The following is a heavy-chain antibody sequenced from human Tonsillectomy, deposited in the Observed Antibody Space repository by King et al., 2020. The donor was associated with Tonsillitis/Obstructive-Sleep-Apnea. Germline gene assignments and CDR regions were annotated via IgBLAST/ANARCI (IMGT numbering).Heavy chain of an antibody. J-gene: IGHJ4*02. V-gene: IGHV2-5*01. CDR1: GFSLITRGVG. CDR2: IYWYDDK. CDR3: AHRVGYESPFDY. D-gene: IGHD5-12*01. Sequence: ITLKESGPTLVKPTQTLTLTCTFSGFSLITRGVGVGWLRQPPGKALEWLALIYWYDDKRYSQSQMNRLTLTKDTSKNQVVLTMTNMDPVDTATYYCAHRVGYESPFDYWAQGTLVTVSS.